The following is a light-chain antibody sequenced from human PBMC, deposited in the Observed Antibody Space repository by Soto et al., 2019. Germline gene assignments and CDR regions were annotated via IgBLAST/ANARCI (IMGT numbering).Light chain of an antibody. J-gene: IGKJ1*01. Sequence: DIQMTQAPSSLSASVGDGVTITFGASQGIKNDLAWYQQKPGKAPKRLVYAVSSLQSEVPSRFSGSGSGTEFTLTISSLQPEDVATYYCLQHHSCPQPFGQGTKVDI. V-gene: IGKV1-17*01. CDR3: LQHHSCPQP. CDR1: QGIKND. CDR2: AVS.